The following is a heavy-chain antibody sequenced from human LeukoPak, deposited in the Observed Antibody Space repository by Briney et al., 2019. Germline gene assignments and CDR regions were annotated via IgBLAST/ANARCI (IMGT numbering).Heavy chain of an antibody. CDR3: AREFIAVAGVDY. CDR1: GYTFTSYD. Sequence: ASVKVSCKASGYTFTSYDINWVRQATGQGLEWMGWISAYNGNTNYAQKLQGRVTMTTDTSTSTAYMELRSLRSDDTAVYYCAREFIAVAGVDYWGQGTLVTVSS. J-gene: IGHJ4*02. D-gene: IGHD6-19*01. CDR2: ISAYNGNT. V-gene: IGHV1-18*01.